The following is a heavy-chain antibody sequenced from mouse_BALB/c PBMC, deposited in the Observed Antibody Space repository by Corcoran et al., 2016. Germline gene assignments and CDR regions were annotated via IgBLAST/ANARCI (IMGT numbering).Heavy chain of an antibody. V-gene: IGHV14-3*02. CDR2: IDPANGNT. Sequence: EVQLQQSGAELVKPGASVKLSCTASGFNIKDTYMHWVKQRPEQGLEWIGRIDPANGNTKYDPKFQGKATITADTSSNTAYLQLSSLTSEDTAVYYGARWDWYFAVWGAGTTVTVSS. CDR3: ARWDWYFAV. CDR1: GFNIKDTY. J-gene: IGHJ1*01.